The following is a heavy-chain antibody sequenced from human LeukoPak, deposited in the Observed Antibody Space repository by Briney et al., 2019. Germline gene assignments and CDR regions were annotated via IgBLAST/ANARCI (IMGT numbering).Heavy chain of an antibody. Sequence: RPSETLSLTCTVSGVSISTYYWNWTRQPPGKGLEWIGYIYHSGSTNYNPSLQSRVTISVDTSKNQFSLNLNSVTAADTAVYYCARGGAARLHFQNWGQGTLVTVSS. CDR2: IYHSGST. J-gene: IGHJ1*01. V-gene: IGHV4-59*01. D-gene: IGHD6-6*01. CDR3: ARGGAARLHFQN. CDR1: GVSISTYY.